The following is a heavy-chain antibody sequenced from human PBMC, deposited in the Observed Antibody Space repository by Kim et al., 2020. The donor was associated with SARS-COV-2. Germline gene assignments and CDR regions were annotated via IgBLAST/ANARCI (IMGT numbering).Heavy chain of an antibody. Sequence: ASVKVSCKASGYTFTSYGISWVRQAPGQGLEWMGWISAYNGNTNYAQKLQGRVTMTTDTSTSTAYMELRSLRSDDTAVYYCARDQGVAGATHGMDVWGQGTTVTVSS. CDR1: GYTFTSYG. V-gene: IGHV1-18*01. D-gene: IGHD1-26*01. J-gene: IGHJ6*02. CDR2: ISAYNGNT. CDR3: ARDQGVAGATHGMDV.